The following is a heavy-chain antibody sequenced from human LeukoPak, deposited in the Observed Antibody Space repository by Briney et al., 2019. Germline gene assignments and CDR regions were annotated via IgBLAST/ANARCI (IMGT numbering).Heavy chain of an antibody. V-gene: IGHV4-30-2*01. D-gene: IGHD1-26*01. CDR2: IYHSGST. CDR3: ARVGGEGGSYSSLIYYFDY. Sequence: PSETLSLTCTVSGGSISGGGYYWSWIRQPPGKGLEWIGYIYHSGSTYYNPSLKSRVTISVDRSKNQFSLKLSSVTAADTAVYYCARVGGEGGSYSSLIYYFDYWGQGTLVTVSS. CDR1: GGSISGGGYY. J-gene: IGHJ4*02.